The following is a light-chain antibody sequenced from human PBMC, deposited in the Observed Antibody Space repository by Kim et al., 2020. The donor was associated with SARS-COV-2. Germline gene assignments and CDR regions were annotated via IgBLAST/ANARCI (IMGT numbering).Light chain of an antibody. CDR1: NIGSKS. J-gene: IGLJ2*01. Sequence: SYELTQSPSVSVAPGKTARITCGGNNIGSKSVHWYQQKPGQAPVLVIYYDSDRPSGIPERFSGSNSGNTATLTISRVEAGDEADYYCQVWDSSSVVFGGGTQLTVL. V-gene: IGLV3-21*04. CDR3: QVWDSSSVV. CDR2: YDS.